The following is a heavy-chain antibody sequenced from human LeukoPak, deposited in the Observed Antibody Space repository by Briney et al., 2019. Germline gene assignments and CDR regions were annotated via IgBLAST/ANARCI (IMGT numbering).Heavy chain of an antibody. CDR1: GCTFRDAW. V-gene: IGHV3-15*01. J-gene: IGHJ1*01. Sequence: GGSLRLSCAASGCTFRDAWKTWVRQAPGKGLKWVGRIRSRADGGTAEYATAVEGRFTISRDDSTNTLYLHMSNVKTEDTAVYYCAKHIYGVVSIQQWGQGTLVTVSS. CDR3: AKHIYGVVSIQQ. CDR2: IRSRADGGTA. D-gene: IGHD3-3*01.